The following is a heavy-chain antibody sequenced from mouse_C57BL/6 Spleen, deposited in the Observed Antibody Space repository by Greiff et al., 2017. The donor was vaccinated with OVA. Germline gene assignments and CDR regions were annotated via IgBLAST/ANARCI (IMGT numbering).Heavy chain of an antibody. J-gene: IGHJ4*01. CDR3: AREDYDDGAMDY. Sequence: ESGPGLVKPSQSLSLTCSVTGYSITSGYYWNWIRQFPGNKLEWMGYISYDGSNNYNPSLKNRISITRDTSKNQFFLKLNSVTTEDTATYYCAREDYDDGAMDYWGQGTSVTVSS. V-gene: IGHV3-6*01. D-gene: IGHD2-4*01. CDR2: ISYDGSN. CDR1: GYSITSGYY.